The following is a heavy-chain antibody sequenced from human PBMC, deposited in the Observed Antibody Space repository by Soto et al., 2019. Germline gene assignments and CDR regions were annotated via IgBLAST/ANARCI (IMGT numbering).Heavy chain of an antibody. J-gene: IGHJ4*02. CDR3: ARQGSGRYYPFDY. Sequence: QVQLQESGPGLVKPSQTLSLTCTVSGGSISSGGYYWSWIRQHPEKGLEWIGYIYYSGSTYYNPSLKSRVTISVDTSKNQFSLKLSSVTAADTAVYYCARQGSGRYYPFDYWGQGTLVTVSS. CDR1: GGSISSGGYY. V-gene: IGHV4-31*03. CDR2: IYYSGST. D-gene: IGHD3-10*01.